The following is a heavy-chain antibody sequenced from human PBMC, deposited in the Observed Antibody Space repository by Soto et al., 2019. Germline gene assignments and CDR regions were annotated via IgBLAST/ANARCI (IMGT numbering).Heavy chain of an antibody. CDR3: ASYYDFPPTYFDY. V-gene: IGHV4-30-2*01. Sequence: SETLSLTCAVSGGSISSGGYSWSWIRQPPGKGLEWIGYIYHSGSTYYNPSLKSRVTISVDRSKNQFSLKLSSVTAADTAVYYCASYYDFPPTYFDYWGQGTLVTVSS. CDR2: IYHSGST. D-gene: IGHD3-3*01. CDR1: GGSISSGGYS. J-gene: IGHJ4*02.